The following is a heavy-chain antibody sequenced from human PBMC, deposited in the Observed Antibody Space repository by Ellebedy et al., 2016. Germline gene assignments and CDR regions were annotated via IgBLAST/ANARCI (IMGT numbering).Heavy chain of an antibody. CDR2: ISDDGSEK. J-gene: IGHJ4*02. V-gene: IGHV3-30*13. D-gene: IGHD6-19*01. Sequence: GESLKISXAASGFTFSRFGIHWVRQAPGKGLEWVALISDDGSEKYYTDSVKGRFTISRDNSKIRVFLQLNSLRAEDTAVYYCAKASAGYSSGYLDYWGQGTLVTVSS. CDR3: AKASAGYSSGYLDY. CDR1: GFTFSRFG.